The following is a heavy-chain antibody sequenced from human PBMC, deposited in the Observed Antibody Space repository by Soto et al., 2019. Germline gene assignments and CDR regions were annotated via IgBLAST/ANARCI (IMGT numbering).Heavy chain of an antibody. J-gene: IGHJ4*02. V-gene: IGHV3-64D*06. CDR3: VKLNDY. CDR1: GFTFSTYD. Sequence: GGSLRLSCSASGFTFSTYDVHWVRQAPGKGLEFVAGISPTGVSTYYADSVKGRSTISRDNSKNTLYLQMSSLRPDDTAVYYCVKLNDYWGQGTLVTVSS. CDR2: ISPTGVST.